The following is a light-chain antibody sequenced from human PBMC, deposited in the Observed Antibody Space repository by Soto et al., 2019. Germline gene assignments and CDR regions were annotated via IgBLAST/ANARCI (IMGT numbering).Light chain of an antibody. Sequence: EIVLTQSPATLSVSPGERATLSCRASQSVSSSYLAWYRQEPGQAPRLLIYRASSRATGIPDRISGSGSRTDFTLTISRLEPEDFAVYYCQQYGSSLITFGQGTRL. CDR2: RAS. V-gene: IGKV3-20*01. CDR1: QSVSSSY. CDR3: QQYGSSLIT. J-gene: IGKJ5*01.